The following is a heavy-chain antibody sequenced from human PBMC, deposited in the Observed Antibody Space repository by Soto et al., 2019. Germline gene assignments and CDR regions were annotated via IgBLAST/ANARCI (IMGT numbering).Heavy chain of an antibody. V-gene: IGHV3-30-3*01. D-gene: IGHD3-22*01. CDR1: GFTFTNYA. CDR3: ARSYYSVSSGHYSGPGYYFDY. J-gene: IGHJ4*01. Sequence: QVQLVESGGGVVQPGKSLRLSCAASGFTFTNYAMHWVRQAPGKGLYCVAVISYDGSNNYYGDSVKGRFTISRANSNNPLYLQMHDLRADDRAADYCARSYYSVSSGHYSGPGYYFDYWGHVNLVTVSS. CDR2: ISYDGSNN.